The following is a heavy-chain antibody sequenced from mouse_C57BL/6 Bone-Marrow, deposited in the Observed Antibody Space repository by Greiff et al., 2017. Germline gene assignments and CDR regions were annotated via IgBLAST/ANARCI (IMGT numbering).Heavy chain of an antibody. D-gene: IGHD2-3*01. Sequence: EVQLQQSGPVLVKPGASVKMSCKASGYTFTDYYMNWVKQSHGKSLEWIGVINPYNGGTSYNQKFKGKATLTVDKSSSTAYMELNSLTSEDSAVYYCARDGDGYYPAWFAYWGQGTLVTVSA. J-gene: IGHJ3*01. V-gene: IGHV1-19*01. CDR3: ARDGDGYYPAWFAY. CDR2: INPYNGGT. CDR1: GYTFTDYY.